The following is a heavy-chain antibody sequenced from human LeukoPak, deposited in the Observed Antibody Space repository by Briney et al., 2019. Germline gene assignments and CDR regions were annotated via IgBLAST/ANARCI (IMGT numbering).Heavy chain of an antibody. J-gene: IGHJ4*02. D-gene: IGHD4-17*01. CDR2: IYYSGST. V-gene: IGHV4-31*03. CDR3: TGDSGAGYFDY. Sequence: PSETLSLTCTVSCGSISSGGYYWSWIRQHPGKGLEWIGYIYYSGSTYYNPSLKSRVTISVDTSKNQFSLKLSSVTAADTAVYYCTGDSGAGYFDYWGQGTLVTVSS. CDR1: CGSISSGGYY.